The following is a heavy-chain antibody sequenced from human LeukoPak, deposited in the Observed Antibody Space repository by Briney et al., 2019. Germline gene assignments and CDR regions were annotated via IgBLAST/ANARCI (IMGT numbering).Heavy chain of an antibody. V-gene: IGHV1-2*02. J-gene: IGHJ4*02. D-gene: IGHD1-1*01. Sequence: GASVKVSCKASGYTFTGYRVHWVRQAPGQGLEWMGVINPNTGGTTYAQKFQGRFTMTRDKSINTVYMDLSSLRSDDTAVYYCAKGNLDFDSWGLGTLVTVSS. CDR3: AKGNLDFDS. CDR2: INPNTGGT. CDR1: GYTFTGYR.